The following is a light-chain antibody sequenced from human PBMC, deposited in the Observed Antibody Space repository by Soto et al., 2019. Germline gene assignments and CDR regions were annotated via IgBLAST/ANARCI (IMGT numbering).Light chain of an antibody. J-gene: IGLJ3*02. Sequence: QSVLTQPPSASGTPGQRVTISCSGNSSNLGAGYDVHWYQQLPGAAPKLVIFGNRNRPSGVPERFSGSKSGTSASLAITGLQAEDEADYYCQAYDYSLTASVFGGGTQLTVL. CDR1: SSNLGAGYD. CDR2: GNR. V-gene: IGLV1-40*01. CDR3: QAYDYSLTASV.